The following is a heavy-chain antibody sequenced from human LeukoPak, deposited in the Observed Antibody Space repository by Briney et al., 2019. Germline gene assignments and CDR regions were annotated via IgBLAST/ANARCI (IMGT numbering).Heavy chain of an antibody. Sequence: SETLSLTCTVSGGSIRSSNYYWGWLRQPPGKGLEWIGTIYYSGNTYYNPSLKSRVTISVDTSKNQLSLKLSSVTAADTAIYYCKSRFLEWLLDYWGQGTLVTVSS. CDR1: GGSIRSSNYY. J-gene: IGHJ4*02. CDR3: KSRFLEWLLDY. CDR2: IYYSGNT. D-gene: IGHD3-3*01. V-gene: IGHV4-39*01.